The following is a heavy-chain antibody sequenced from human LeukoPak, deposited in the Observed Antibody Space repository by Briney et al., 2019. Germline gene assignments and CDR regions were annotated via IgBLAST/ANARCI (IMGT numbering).Heavy chain of an antibody. D-gene: IGHD2-21*02. CDR2: IKQDGSEK. CDR3: ARYCGGDCYGMDV. V-gene: IGHV3-7*01. J-gene: IGHJ6*02. CDR1: GFSFSSYW. Sequence: GGSLRLSCTASGFSFSSYWMSWVRQAPGKGLEWVANIKQDGSEKDCVDSAKGRFTISRDNPKNSLHLQMNSLRAEDTAVYYCARYCGGDCYGMDVWGQGTTVTVSS.